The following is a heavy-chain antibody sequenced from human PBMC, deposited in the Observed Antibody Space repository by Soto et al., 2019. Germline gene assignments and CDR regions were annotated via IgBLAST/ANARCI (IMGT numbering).Heavy chain of an antibody. D-gene: IGHD6-19*01. CDR3: APSPIAVADPFDD. J-gene: IGHJ4*02. V-gene: IGHV3-23*01. CDR2: ISGSGGGT. CDR1: GFTFSSYA. Sequence: EVQLLESGGGLVQPGGSLRLSCAASGFTFSSYAMSWVRQAPGKGLEWVSAISGSGGGTYYADSVKGRFTISRDNSKNTLYLQMNSLRAEDTAVYYCAPSPIAVADPFDDWGQGTLVTVSS.